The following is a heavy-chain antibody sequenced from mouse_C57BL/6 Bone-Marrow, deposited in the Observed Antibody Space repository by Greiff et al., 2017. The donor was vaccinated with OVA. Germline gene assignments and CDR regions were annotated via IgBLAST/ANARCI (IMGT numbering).Heavy chain of an antibody. V-gene: IGHV5-4*01. CDR2: ISDGGSYT. CDR1: GFTFSSYA. J-gene: IGHJ2*01. CDR3: ARDPGGYYGIV. D-gene: IGHD2-1*01. Sequence: DVKLVESGGGLVKPGGSLKLSCAASGFTFSSYAMSWVRQTPEKRLEWVATISDGGSYTYYPDTVKGRFTISRDNAKNNLYLQMSHLKSEDTAMYYCARDPGGYYGIVWGQGTTLTVSS.